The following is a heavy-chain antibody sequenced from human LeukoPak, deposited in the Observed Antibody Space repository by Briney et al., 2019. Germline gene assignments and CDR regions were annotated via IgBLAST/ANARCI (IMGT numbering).Heavy chain of an antibody. CDR3: ARGGTPVFYYYMDV. CDR2: INPNSGGT. J-gene: IGHJ6*03. V-gene: IGHV1-2*02. CDR1: SYTFTSYG. D-gene: IGHD5/OR15-5a*01. Sequence: ASVKVSCKASSYTFTSYGISWVRQAPGQGLEWMGWINPNSGGTNYAQKFQGRVTMTRDTSISTAYMELSKLRSDDTAVYYCARGGTPVFYYYMDVWGEGTTVTVSS.